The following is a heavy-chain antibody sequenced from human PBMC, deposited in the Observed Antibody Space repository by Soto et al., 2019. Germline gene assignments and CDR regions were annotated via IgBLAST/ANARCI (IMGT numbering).Heavy chain of an antibody. V-gene: IGHV5-51*01. Sequence: PGESLKISCKGSGYNFAGYWIAWVRQMPGKGLELMGIIYPSDSDTRYRPSFQGQVTISADKSISSAYLQWSSLRASDTATSYCARGGVSTRTFDYWGQGTPVTVSS. D-gene: IGHD3-3*01. CDR2: IYPSDSDT. CDR1: GYNFAGYW. J-gene: IGHJ4*02. CDR3: ARGGVSTRTFDY.